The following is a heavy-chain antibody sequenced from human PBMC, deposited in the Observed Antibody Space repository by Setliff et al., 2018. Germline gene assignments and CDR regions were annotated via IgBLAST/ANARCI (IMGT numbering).Heavy chain of an antibody. J-gene: IGHJ4*02. CDR2: IWDDGGNK. Sequence: HPGGSLSLSCAASGFTFSTYRMHWVRQAPGKGLEWVAVIWDDGGNKYHADSVKGRVTISRDNSKNTLYLQMNSLRPEDTAVYYCARTCSGSGCYAGLESWGQGTPVTVSS. CDR3: ARTCSGSGCYAGLES. CDR1: GFTFSTYR. D-gene: IGHD2-15*01. V-gene: IGHV3-33*08.